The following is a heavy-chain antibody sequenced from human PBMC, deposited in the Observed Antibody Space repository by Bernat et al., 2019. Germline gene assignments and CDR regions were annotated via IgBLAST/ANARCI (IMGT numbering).Heavy chain of an antibody. CDR2: IDSTSTYI. CDR1: GFTFSSFS. V-gene: IGHV3-21*01. CDR3: AEGAASLPY. J-gene: IGHJ4*02. D-gene: IGHD6-6*01. Sequence: EVQMVESGGGLVKPGGSLRLSCAASGFTFSSFSMNWVRQAPGKGLEWVSSIDSTSTYIYYADSVKGRFTISRDNAKNSLYLQMNNLRAEDTAVYYCAEGAASLPYWGQGTLVPVSS.